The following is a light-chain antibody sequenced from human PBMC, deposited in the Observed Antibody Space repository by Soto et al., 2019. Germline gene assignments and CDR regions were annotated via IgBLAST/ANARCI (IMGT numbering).Light chain of an antibody. CDR2: GAS. J-gene: IGKJ1*01. V-gene: IGKV3-15*01. CDR3: QQYDNWPPWT. CDR1: QSVGSN. Sequence: EIVMTQSPATLSVSPGERATLSCRASQSVGSNLGWYHQKPGQAPRLLIYGASTRATGIPARFSGSGSGTEFTLTISSLQSEDFAVYHCQQYDNWPPWTFGQGTKVEIK.